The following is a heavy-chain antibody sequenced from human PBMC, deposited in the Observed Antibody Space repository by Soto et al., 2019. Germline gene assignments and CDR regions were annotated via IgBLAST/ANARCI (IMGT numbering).Heavy chain of an antibody. CDR2: IYTGGTT. Sequence: EVQLVQSGGGLVRPGGSLRLSCAASGFTVSSNYMNWVRQAPGKGLEWVSLIYTGGTTYYADSVKGRFTISRDISRNTLYLHMNSLRAEDTAVSYCAREAYCDGDCYSGWFDPWGQGTLVTVSS. CDR1: GFTVSSNY. J-gene: IGHJ5*02. V-gene: IGHV3-66*01. CDR3: AREAYCDGDCYSGWFDP. D-gene: IGHD2-21*02.